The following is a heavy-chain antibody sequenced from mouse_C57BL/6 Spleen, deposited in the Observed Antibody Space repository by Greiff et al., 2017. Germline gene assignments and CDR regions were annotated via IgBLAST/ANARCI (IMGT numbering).Heavy chain of an antibody. CDR3: ARSDLLWTTPLFDY. Sequence: QVQLQQSGAELVKPGASVKISCKASGYAFSSYWMNWVKQRPGTGLEGIGQIYPGDGATHYNGKFKGKATLTADKSSRTAYMQLSSLTSEDSAVYVWARSDLLWTTPLFDYGSQGTTLTVSS. V-gene: IGHV1-80*01. D-gene: IGHD2-1*01. CDR1: GYAFSSYW. J-gene: IGHJ2*01. CDR2: IYPGDGAT.